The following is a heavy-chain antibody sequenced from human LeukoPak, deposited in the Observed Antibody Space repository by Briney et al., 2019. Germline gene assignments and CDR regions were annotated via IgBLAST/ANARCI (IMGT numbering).Heavy chain of an antibody. J-gene: IGHJ4*02. CDR3: ARDYFFDY. CDR2: ISSSNSFI. Sequence: GGSLRLSCGASGFTFSSYDMNWVRQAPGKGLEWVSFISSSNSFIYYADSVRGRFTISRDNTKNSLYLQMNSLRAEDTAVYYCARDYFFDYWGQGTLVTVSS. D-gene: IGHD3-9*01. CDR1: GFTFSSYD. V-gene: IGHV3-21*01.